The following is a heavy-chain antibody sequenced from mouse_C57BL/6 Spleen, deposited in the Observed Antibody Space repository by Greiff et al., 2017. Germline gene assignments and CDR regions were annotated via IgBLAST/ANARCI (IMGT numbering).Heavy chain of an antibody. V-gene: IGHV1-82*01. CDR1: GYAFSSSW. D-gene: IGHD2-4*01. Sequence: VQLQQSGPELVKPGASVKISCKASGYAFSSSWMNWVKQRPGKGLEWIGRIYPGDGDTNYNGKFKGKATLTADKSSSTAYMQLSSLTSEDSAVYFCARMITPYYYAMDYWGQGTSVTVSS. CDR3: ARMITPYYYAMDY. J-gene: IGHJ4*01. CDR2: IYPGDGDT.